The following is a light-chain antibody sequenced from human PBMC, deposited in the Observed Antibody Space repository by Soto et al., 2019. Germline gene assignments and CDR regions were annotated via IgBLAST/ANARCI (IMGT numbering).Light chain of an antibody. J-gene: IGKJ1*01. CDR1: QSFSSNY. Sequence: ESVLTQSPGTLSLSPGERATLSCRASQSFSSNYLAWYQQKPGQAPRLLIYGASSRATGIPDRFSGSGSGTDFTLTISRLEPEDFAVYYCQQYGSSRTFGQGTKVEIK. CDR2: GAS. CDR3: QQYGSSRT. V-gene: IGKV3-20*01.